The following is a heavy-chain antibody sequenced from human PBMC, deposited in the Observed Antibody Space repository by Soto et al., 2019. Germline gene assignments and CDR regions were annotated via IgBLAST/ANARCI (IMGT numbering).Heavy chain of an antibody. CDR3: ARGWYFDY. D-gene: IGHD2-15*01. V-gene: IGHV4-59*01. Sequence: SETLSLTCTVSGGSISSYYWSWIRQPPGKGLEWIGYIYYSGSTNYNPSLKSRVTISVDTSKNQFSLKLSSVTAADTAVYYCARGWYFDYWGQGTLVTVSS. CDR2: IYYSGST. J-gene: IGHJ4*02. CDR1: GGSISSYY.